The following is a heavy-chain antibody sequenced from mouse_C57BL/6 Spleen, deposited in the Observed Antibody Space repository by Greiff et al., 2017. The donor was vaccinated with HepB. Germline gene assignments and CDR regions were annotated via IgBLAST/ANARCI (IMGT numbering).Heavy chain of an antibody. Sequence: EVQRVESGGGLVQSGRSLRLSCATSGFTFSDFYMDWVRQAPGKGLEWIAAIRNKANDDTTEYSASVKGRFIVSRDTSQSILYLQMNALRAEDTAIYYCAREPITGDWYFDVWGTGTTVTVSS. V-gene: IGHV7-1*01. CDR1: GFTFSDFY. CDR3: AREPITGDWYFDV. D-gene: IGHD4-1*01. CDR2: IRNKANDDTT. J-gene: IGHJ1*03.